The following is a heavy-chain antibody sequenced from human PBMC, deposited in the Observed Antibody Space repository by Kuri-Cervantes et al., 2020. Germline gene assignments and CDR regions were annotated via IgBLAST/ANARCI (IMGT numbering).Heavy chain of an antibody. J-gene: IGHJ6*03. V-gene: IGHV4-34*01. CDR3: ARGGWLLPQRRGHYMDV. D-gene: IGHD3-22*01. CDR1: GFTFSNAW. Sequence: ESLKISCAASGFTFSNAWMSWVRQAPGKGLEWIGEINHSGSTNYNPSLKSRVTISVDTSKNQFSLKLSSVTAADTAVYYCARGGWLLPQRRGHYMDVWGKGTTVTDSS. CDR2: INHSGST.